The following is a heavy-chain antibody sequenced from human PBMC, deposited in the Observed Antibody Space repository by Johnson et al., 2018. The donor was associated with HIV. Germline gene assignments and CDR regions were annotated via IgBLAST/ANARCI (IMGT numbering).Heavy chain of an antibody. CDR3: ARDHGIVYADAFDI. V-gene: IGHV3-30-3*01. J-gene: IGHJ3*02. CDR2: ISYDGRNK. D-gene: IGHD1-26*01. Sequence: QVLLVESGGGVVQPGRSLRLSCAASGFTFSSYAMHWVRQAPGKGLEWVAVISYDGRNKYYADSVKGRFTISRANSKNTLYLQMNSLRAEDTAVYYCARDHGIVYADAFDIWGQGTMVTVSS. CDR1: GFTFSSYA.